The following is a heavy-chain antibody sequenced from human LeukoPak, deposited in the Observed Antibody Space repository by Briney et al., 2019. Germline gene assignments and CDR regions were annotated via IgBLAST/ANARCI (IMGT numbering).Heavy chain of an antibody. D-gene: IGHD1-26*01. CDR2: IAISGTYI. V-gene: IGHV3-21*01. Sequence: GGSLRLSCAASGFILSDYNMNWVRQAPGKGLEWVSFIAISGTYITYADSVKGRFTISRDNAKNSLYLQMNSLRAEDTAVYYCARDLSATARAYDYWGQGTLVTVSS. CDR3: ARDLSATARAYDY. CDR1: GFILSDYN. J-gene: IGHJ4*02.